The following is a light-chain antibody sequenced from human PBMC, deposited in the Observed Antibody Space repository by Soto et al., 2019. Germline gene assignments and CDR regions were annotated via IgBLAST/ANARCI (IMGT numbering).Light chain of an antibody. CDR2: EVS. J-gene: IGLJ3*02. CDR1: NSDVGGYNY. CDR3: GSYKGSSSHV. Sequence: QSALTQPASASGSPGQSITISCSGTNSDVGGYNYVSWYQHHPGKAPQLIIFEVSNRPSGVSSRFSGSKSGNMASLTISGLQAEDEATYYCGSYKGSSSHVFGGGTKLTVL. V-gene: IGLV2-14*01.